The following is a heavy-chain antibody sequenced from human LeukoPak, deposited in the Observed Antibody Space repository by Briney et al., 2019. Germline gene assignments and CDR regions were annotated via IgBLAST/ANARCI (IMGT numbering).Heavy chain of an antibody. V-gene: IGHV3-48*03. J-gene: IGHJ6*04. D-gene: IGHD6-19*01. Sequence: GGSLRLSCAASGFTFSSYEMNWVRQAPGKGLEWVSYISSSGSTIYYADSVKGRFTISRDNAKNSLYLQMNSLRAEDTAVYYCARVGDGSGWSSDCYGMDVWGKGTTVTVSS. CDR2: ISSSGSTI. CDR3: ARVGDGSGWSSDCYGMDV. CDR1: GFTFSSYE.